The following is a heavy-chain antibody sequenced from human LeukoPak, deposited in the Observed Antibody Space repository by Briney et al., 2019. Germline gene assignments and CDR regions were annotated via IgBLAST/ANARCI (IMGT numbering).Heavy chain of an antibody. J-gene: IGHJ5*02. CDR3: ARGRYCSSTSCYFSGFDP. Sequence: ASVKVSCKASGYTFTSYDINWVRQATGQGLEWMGWMNPNSGNTGYAQKFQGRVTMTRNTSISTAYMELSSLRSEDTAVYYCARGRYCSSTSCYFSGFDPWGQGTLVTVSS. D-gene: IGHD2-2*01. CDR2: MNPNSGNT. CDR1: GYTFTSYD. V-gene: IGHV1-8*01.